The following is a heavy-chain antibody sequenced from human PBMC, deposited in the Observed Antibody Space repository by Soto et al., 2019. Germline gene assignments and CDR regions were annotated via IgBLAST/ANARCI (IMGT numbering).Heavy chain of an antibody. V-gene: IGHV4-59*08. CDR1: GGSISSYY. J-gene: IGHJ6*03. CDR2: IYYSGST. Sequence: QVQLQESGPGLVKPSETLSLTCTVSGGSISSYYRSWIRQPPGKGLEWIGYIYYSGSTIYNPSLNSRVTIAVTTSKNQSSQKLSLVTAAATAEYCSASSSYYYMDVWGKGTTVTVSS. D-gene: IGHD6-6*01. CDR3: ASSSYYYMDV.